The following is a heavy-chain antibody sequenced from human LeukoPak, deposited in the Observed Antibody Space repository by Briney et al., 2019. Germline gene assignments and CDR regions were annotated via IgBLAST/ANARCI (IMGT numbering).Heavy chain of an antibody. CDR1: GFKFSDHY. V-gene: IGHV3-72*01. Sequence: PGGSLRLSCAASGFKFSDHYIDWVRQAPGKGLEWVGRSRNKASSYTTEYAASVEGRFTISRDVSESSLYLQMNSLRTEDTALYSGVWGSGREMGGKG. D-gene: IGHD3-16*01. CDR2: SRNKASSYTT. J-gene: IGHJ6*03. CDR3: VWGSGREM.